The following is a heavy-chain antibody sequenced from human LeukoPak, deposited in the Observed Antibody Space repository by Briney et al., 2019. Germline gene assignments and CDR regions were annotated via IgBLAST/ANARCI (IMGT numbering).Heavy chain of an antibody. D-gene: IGHD2-15*01. V-gene: IGHV4-30-4*01. CDR2: IYYSGST. J-gene: IGHJ5*02. CDR1: GGPISSGDYY. Sequence: PSQTLSLTCTVSGGPISSGDYYWSWIRQPPGKGLEWIGYIYYSGSTYYNPSLKSRVTISVDTSKNQFSLKLSSVTAADTAVYYCAREMVVAAYNWFDPWGQGTLVTVSS. CDR3: AREMVVAAYNWFDP.